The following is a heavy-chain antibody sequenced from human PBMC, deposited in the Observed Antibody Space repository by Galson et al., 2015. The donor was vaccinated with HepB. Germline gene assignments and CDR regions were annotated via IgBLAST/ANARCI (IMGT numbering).Heavy chain of an antibody. CDR1: GFTVSSNY. D-gene: IGHD6-19*01. J-gene: IGHJ6*02. CDR3: AREPGIAVAATDV. Sequence: SLRLSCAASGFTVSSNYMSWVRQAPGKGLEWVSVIYSGGSTYYADSVKGRFTISRDNSKNTLYLQMNSLRAEDTAVYYCAREPGIAVAATDVWGQGTTVTVSS. V-gene: IGHV3-66*01. CDR2: IYSGGST.